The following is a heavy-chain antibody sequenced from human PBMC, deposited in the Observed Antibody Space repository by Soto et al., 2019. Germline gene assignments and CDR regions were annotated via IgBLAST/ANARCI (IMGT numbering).Heavy chain of an antibody. CDR3: ARDGDDYNPYYYYGMDV. Sequence: SVKVSCKASGGTFSSYAISWVRQAPGQGLEWMGGIIPIFGTANYAQKFQGRVTITADESTSTAYMELSSLRSEDTAVYYCARDGDDYNPYYYYGMDVWGQGTTVTVSS. CDR2: IIPIFGTA. D-gene: IGHD4-4*01. V-gene: IGHV1-69*13. J-gene: IGHJ6*02. CDR1: GGTFSSYA.